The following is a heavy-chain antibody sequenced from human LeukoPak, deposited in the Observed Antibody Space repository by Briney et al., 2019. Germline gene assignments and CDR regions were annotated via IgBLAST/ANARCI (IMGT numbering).Heavy chain of an antibody. J-gene: IGHJ4*02. Sequence: GGSLRLSCAASGFTFSTYVLHWVRQAPGKGLEWVAVISYDGSNKYYADSVKGRFTISRDNSKNTLYLQMNSLRAEDTAVYYCAKPYENDYGDFGLDYWGQGTLVTVSS. CDR3: AKPYENDYGDFGLDY. D-gene: IGHD4-17*01. CDR1: GFTFSTYV. V-gene: IGHV3-30*18. CDR2: ISYDGSNK.